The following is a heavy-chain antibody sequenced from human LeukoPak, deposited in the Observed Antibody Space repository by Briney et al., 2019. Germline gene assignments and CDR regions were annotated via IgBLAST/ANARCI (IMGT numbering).Heavy chain of an antibody. CDR2: ISDSGTTI. V-gene: IGHV3-48*03. CDR3: ARSLVVGATYPYH. D-gene: IGHD1-26*01. J-gene: IGHJ5*02. CDR1: GFTFSSYE. Sequence: GGSLRLSCAASGFTFSSYEMNWVRQAPGKGLEWVSYISDSGTTIYYADSVKGRFTISRDNAKNSLYLQMNSLRAEDTAVYYCARSLVVGATYPYHWGQGTLVTVSS.